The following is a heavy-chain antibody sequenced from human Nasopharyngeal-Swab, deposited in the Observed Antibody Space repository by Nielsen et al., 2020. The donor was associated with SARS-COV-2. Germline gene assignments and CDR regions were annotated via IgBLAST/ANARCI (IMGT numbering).Heavy chain of an antibody. CDR1: GFTFSNYW. CDR3: TTERAGHADF. CDR2: IKLDGRET. V-gene: IGHV3-7*01. J-gene: IGHJ4*02. Sequence: GGSLRLSCAASGFTFSNYWMSWVRQTPGKGLEWLANIKLDGRETNYVDPVKGRFTISRDNANNLLYLQMNDLRGGDTAVYYCTTERAGHADFWGQGTLVTVSS. D-gene: IGHD6-13*01.